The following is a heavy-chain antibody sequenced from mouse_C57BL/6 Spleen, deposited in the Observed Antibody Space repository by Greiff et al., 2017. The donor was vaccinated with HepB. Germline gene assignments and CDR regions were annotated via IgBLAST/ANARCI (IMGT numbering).Heavy chain of an antibody. CDR1: GFTFSSYA. D-gene: IGHD2-12*01. CDR2: ISDGGSYT. V-gene: IGHV5-4*01. CDR3: ARETYVPFAY. Sequence: EVQLVESGGGLVKPGGSLKLSCAASGFTFSSYAMSWVRQTPEKRLEWVATISDGGSYTYYPDNVKGRFTISRDNAKNNLYLQMSHLKSEDTAMYYCARETYVPFAYWGQGTLVTVSA. J-gene: IGHJ3*01.